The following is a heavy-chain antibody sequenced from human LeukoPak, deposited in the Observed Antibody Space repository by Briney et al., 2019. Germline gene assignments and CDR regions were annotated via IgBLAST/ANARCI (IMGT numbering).Heavy chain of an antibody. CDR1: GGSISSSSYY. Sequence: SETLSLTCTVSGGSISSSSYYWGWIRQPPGKGLEWIGSIYYSGSTYYNPSLKSRVTISVDTSKNQFSLKLSSVTAADTAVYYCARHAGNAWFGEAKGGTRNDYWGQGTLVTVSS. CDR3: ARHAGNAWFGEAKGGTRNDY. CDR2: IYYSGST. V-gene: IGHV4-39*01. J-gene: IGHJ4*02. D-gene: IGHD3-10*01.